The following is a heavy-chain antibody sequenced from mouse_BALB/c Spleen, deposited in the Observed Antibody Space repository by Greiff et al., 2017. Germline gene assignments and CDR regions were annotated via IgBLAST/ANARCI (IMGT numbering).Heavy chain of an antibody. CDR2: IDPENGNT. D-gene: IGHD2-4*01. Sequence: VQLQQSGAELVRPGASVKLSCKASGFNIKDYYMHWVKQRPEQGLEWIGWIDPENGNTIYDPKFQGKASITADTSSNTAYLQLSSLTSEDTAVYYCASAYDDNDEAYGGQGTLVTVSA. CDR1: GFNIKDYY. J-gene: IGHJ3*01. V-gene: IGHV14-1*02. CDR3: ASAYDDNDEAY.